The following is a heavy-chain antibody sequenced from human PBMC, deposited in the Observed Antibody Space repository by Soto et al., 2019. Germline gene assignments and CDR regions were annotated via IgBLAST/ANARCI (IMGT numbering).Heavy chain of an antibody. Sequence: SETLSLTCTVSGGSISSSSYYWGWIRQPPGKGLEWIGSIYYSGSTYYNPSLKSRVTISVDTSKNRFSLKLSSVTAADTAVYYCARQGAYGDSAGRDAFDIWGQGTMVTVSS. J-gene: IGHJ3*02. CDR2: IYYSGST. CDR1: GGSISSSSYY. V-gene: IGHV4-39*01. D-gene: IGHD4-17*01. CDR3: ARQGAYGDSAGRDAFDI.